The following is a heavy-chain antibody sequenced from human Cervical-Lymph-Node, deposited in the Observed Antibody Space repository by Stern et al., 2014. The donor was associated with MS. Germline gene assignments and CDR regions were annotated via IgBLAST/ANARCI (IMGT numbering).Heavy chain of an antibody. CDR3: ARWETILMMFGLTRYYGMDV. J-gene: IGHJ6*02. V-gene: IGHV1-8*01. CDR1: GYTFINYD. CDR2: LNPNSGET. Sequence: QVQLVESGAEVKKPGASVKVSCKASGYTFINYDINWVRQAPGQGLEWMGGLNPNSGETGYTPKFQGRVTMTKNTSTNTAYMEMSSLRSMDSAVYYLARWETILMMFGLTRYYGMDVWGQGTTVIVSS. D-gene: IGHD3/OR15-3a*01.